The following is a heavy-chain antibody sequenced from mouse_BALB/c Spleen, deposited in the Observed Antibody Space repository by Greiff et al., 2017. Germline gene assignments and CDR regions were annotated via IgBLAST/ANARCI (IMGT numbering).Heavy chain of an antibody. CDR2: ISYDGSN. Sequence: VQLQQSGPGLVKPSQSLSLTCSVSGYSITSGYYWNWIRQFPGNKLEWMGYISYDGSNNYNPSLKNRISITRDTSKNQFFLKLNSVTTEDTATYYCAREDYYGRVAYWGQGTLVTVSA. CDR3: AREDYYGRVAY. D-gene: IGHD1-2*01. CDR1: GYSITSGYY. V-gene: IGHV3-6*02. J-gene: IGHJ3*01.